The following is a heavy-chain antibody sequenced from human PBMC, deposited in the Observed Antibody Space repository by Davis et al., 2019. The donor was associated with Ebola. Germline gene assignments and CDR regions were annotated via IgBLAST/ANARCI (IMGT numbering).Heavy chain of an antibody. J-gene: IGHJ4*02. CDR2: ISSSSSYI. V-gene: IGHV3-21*01. Sequence: GGSLRLSCAASGFTFSSYSMNWVRQAPGKGLEWVSSISSSSSYIYYADSVKGRFTISRDNAKNSLYLQMNSLRAEDTAVYYCAREFRIVGATDYFDYWGQGTLVTVSS. CDR3: AREFRIVGATDYFDY. CDR1: GFTFSSYS. D-gene: IGHD1-26*01.